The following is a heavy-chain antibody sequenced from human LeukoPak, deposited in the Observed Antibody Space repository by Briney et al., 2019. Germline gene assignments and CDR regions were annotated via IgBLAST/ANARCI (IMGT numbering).Heavy chain of an antibody. CDR1: GYSFTDSY. V-gene: IGHV1-2*06. CDR3: ARDLGYTTSC. CDR2: INPNSGGT. D-gene: IGHD6-13*01. Sequence: GASVKVSCKASGYSFTDSYMHWVRQAPGQGLEWMGRINPNSGGTNYAQKFQGRVSMTRDTSISTAYMELSRLKSDDTAVYYCARDLGYTTSCWGQGTLVTVSS. J-gene: IGHJ4*02.